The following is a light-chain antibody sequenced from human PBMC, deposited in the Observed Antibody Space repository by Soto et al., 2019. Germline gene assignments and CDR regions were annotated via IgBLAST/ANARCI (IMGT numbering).Light chain of an antibody. J-gene: IGKJ4*01. CDR3: QQYGRSPLP. CDR1: QSVSSN. Sequence: EIVMKACPATPSVAPGERATLSRRASQSVSSNLAWYQQKPGQAPSLLIYGASGRATGIPGRFSGSGSGTDFILTISRLEPEDCAVYYCQQYGRSPLPFGGGTKVDIK. CDR2: GAS. V-gene: IGKV3-20*01.